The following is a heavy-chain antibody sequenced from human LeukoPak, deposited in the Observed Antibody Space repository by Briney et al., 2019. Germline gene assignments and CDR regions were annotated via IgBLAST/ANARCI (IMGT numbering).Heavy chain of an antibody. CDR2: INPSGGST. Sequence: ASVKVSCKASGYTFTSYYMHWVRQAPGQGLEWMGIINPSGGSTSYAQKFQGRVTMTRDTSTSTVYMELSSLRSEDTAVYYCARTYYDYVWGSYRSPFFDYWGQGTLVTVSS. CDR3: ARTYYDYVWGSYRSPFFDY. CDR1: GYTFTSYY. D-gene: IGHD3-16*02. J-gene: IGHJ4*02. V-gene: IGHV1-46*01.